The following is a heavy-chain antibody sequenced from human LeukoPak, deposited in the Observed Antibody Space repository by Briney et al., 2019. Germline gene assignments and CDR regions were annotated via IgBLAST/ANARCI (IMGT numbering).Heavy chain of an antibody. Sequence: LSGGSLRLSCAASGFTFSSYAMHWVRQAPGKGLERVAVISYDGSNKYYADSVKGRFTISRDNSKNTLYLQMNSLRAEDTAVYYCAREVGNQINWFDPWGQGTLVTVSS. CDR1: GFTFSSYA. D-gene: IGHD1-14*01. V-gene: IGHV3-30*04. CDR3: AREVGNQINWFDP. CDR2: ISYDGSNK. J-gene: IGHJ5*02.